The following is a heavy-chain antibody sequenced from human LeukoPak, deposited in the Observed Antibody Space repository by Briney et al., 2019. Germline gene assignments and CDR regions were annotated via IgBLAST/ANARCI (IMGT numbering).Heavy chain of an antibody. J-gene: IGHJ4*02. Sequence: PSETLSLTCTVSGGSISNISYYWGWIRQTPGKGLEWIGSICYSGGTNYNPSLKSRLTISVDTSKNHFSLKLSSVTAADAAVYYCATLRTSGWYFDYWGQGTLVTVSS. CDR3: ATLRTSGWYFDY. V-gene: IGHV4-39*02. CDR2: ICYSGGT. CDR1: GGSISNISYY. D-gene: IGHD6-19*01.